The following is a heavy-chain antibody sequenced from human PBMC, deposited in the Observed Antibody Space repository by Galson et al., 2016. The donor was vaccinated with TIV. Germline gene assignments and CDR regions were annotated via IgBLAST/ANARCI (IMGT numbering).Heavy chain of an antibody. J-gene: IGHJ3*02. CDR3: ARAFETYAFDI. Sequence: SLRLSCAASGFTFGSYDMHWVRQAPGKGLEWVAIISYDRSEEYFAGSVTGRFTISRDNSKNTLYLELNSLRAEDTAIYYCARAFETYAFDIWGQSTLVTVSS. D-gene: IGHD3-9*01. CDR2: ISYDRSEE. CDR1: GFTFGSYD. V-gene: IGHV3-30-3*01.